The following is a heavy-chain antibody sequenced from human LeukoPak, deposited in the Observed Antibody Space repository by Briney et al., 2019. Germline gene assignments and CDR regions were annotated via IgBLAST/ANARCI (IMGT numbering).Heavy chain of an antibody. CDR3: ARDRRESTYFYSGMDV. V-gene: IGHV4-30-4*01. CDR2: IYYSGST. D-gene: IGHD1-1*01. CDR1: GGSISSGDYY. Sequence: SETLSLTCTVSGGSISSGDYYWSWIRQPPGQGLEWIGYIYYSGSTYYNPSLKSRVTISVDTSKNQFSLKLNSVTAADTAVYYCARDRRESTYFYSGMDVWGQGSTVTVSS. J-gene: IGHJ6*02.